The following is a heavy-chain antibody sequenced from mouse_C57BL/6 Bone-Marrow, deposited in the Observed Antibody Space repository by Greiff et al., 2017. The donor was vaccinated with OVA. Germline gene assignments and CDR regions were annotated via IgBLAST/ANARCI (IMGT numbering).Heavy chain of an antibody. CDR1: GYSITSGYY. CDR3: ARVDYGLEFAY. V-gene: IGHV3-6*01. Sequence: ESGPGLVKPSQSLSLTCSVTGYSITSGYYWNWIRQFPGNKLEWMGYISYDGSNNYNPSLKNRISITRDTSKNQFFLKLNSVTTEDTATYYCARVDYGLEFAYWGQGTLVTVSA. D-gene: IGHD2-4*01. J-gene: IGHJ3*01. CDR2: ISYDGSN.